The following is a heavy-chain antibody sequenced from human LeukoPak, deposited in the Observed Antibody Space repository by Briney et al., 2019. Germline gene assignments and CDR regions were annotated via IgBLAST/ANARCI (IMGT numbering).Heavy chain of an antibody. CDR3: ARGLSSSRRTYYYYYMDV. D-gene: IGHD6-13*01. Sequence: SETLSLTCAVYGGSFSGYYWSWIRQPPGKGLEWIGEINHSGSTNYNPSLKSRVAISVDTPKKQFSLKLSSVTAADTAVYYCARGLSSSRRTYYYYYMDVWGKGTTVTVSS. CDR2: INHSGST. J-gene: IGHJ6*03. V-gene: IGHV4-34*01. CDR1: GGSFSGYY.